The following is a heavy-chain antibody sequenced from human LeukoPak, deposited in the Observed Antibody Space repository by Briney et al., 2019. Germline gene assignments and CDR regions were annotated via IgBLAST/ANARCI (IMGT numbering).Heavy chain of an antibody. V-gene: IGHV5-51*01. Sequence: TGESLKISCKGSGYSFTSYWVGWVRQMPGKGLEWMGIIYPGDSDTRYSPSFQGQVTISADKSISTAYLQWSSLKASDTAMYYCARHRKAHYYYMDVWGKGTTVTVSS. CDR3: ARHRKAHYYYMDV. CDR1: GYSFTSYW. J-gene: IGHJ6*03. CDR2: IYPGDSDT.